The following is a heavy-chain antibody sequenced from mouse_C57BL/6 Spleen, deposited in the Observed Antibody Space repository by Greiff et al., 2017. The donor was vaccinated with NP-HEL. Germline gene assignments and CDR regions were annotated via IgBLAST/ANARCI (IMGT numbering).Heavy chain of an antibody. J-gene: IGHJ4*01. D-gene: IGHD2-4*01. CDR1: GFNIKNTY. V-gene: IGHV14-3*01. CDR3: ARGYADDDEGYAMDY. Sequence: VQLQQSVAELVRPGASVKLSCTASGFNIKNTYMHWVKQRPEQGLEWIGRIDPANGNTKYAPKFQGKATITADTSSNTAYLQLSSLTSEDTAVYSGARGYADDDEGYAMDYWGKGTSVTVSS. CDR2: IDPANGNT.